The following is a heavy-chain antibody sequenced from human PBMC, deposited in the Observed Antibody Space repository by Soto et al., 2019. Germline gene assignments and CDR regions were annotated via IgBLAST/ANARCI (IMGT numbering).Heavy chain of an antibody. D-gene: IGHD5-18*01. CDR1: GRIFSSFP. J-gene: IGHJ1*01. V-gene: IGHV1-69*06. Sequence: QVQAVQSGAEVKKPRSSVKISCKASGRIFSSFPTSWVRQVPGQGLEWMGGVISASGSVTYAPKFQGRVTMTAVNSAGIGYMELTSLTSEDTVIYYCARVGSRDAYNYVLDQWGLGTMVTVSS. CDR2: VISASGSV. CDR3: ARVGSRDAYNYVLDQ.